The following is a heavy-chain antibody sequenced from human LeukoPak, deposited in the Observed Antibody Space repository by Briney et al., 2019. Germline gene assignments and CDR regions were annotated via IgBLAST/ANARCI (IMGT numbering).Heavy chain of an antibody. D-gene: IGHD3-22*01. J-gene: IGHJ4*02. V-gene: IGHV1-2*02. CDR1: GYTFTGFY. CDR2: ISPNSGDT. CDR3: ARYYYDSSGPIPDY. Sequence: ASVKVSCKASGYTFTGFYIHWVRQAPGQGLEWMGWISPNSGDTNFAQKFQGRVTLTRDTSITTAYMELTRLRSDDTAVYYCARYYYDSSGPIPDYWGQGTLVTVSS.